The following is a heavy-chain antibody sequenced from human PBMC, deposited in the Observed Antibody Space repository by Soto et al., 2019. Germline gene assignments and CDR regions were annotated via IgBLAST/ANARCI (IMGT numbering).Heavy chain of an antibody. Sequence: QVQLVQSGAEVKKPGSSVKVSCKASGGTFSSYAISWVRQAPGQGLEWMGGIIPIFGTANYAQKFQGRVTITADESTSTAYMELSSLRSEDTAVYYCASSRRTMIVVVITGWGDAFDIWGQGTMVTVSS. D-gene: IGHD3-22*01. CDR3: ASSRRTMIVVVITGWGDAFDI. V-gene: IGHV1-69*01. CDR1: GGTFSSYA. CDR2: IIPIFGTA. J-gene: IGHJ3*02.